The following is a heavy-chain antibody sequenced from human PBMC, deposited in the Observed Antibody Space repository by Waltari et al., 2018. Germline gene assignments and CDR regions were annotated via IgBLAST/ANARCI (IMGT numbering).Heavy chain of an antibody. V-gene: IGHV4-59*01. D-gene: IGHD6-13*01. CDR1: GGSISSYY. CDR3: AREVIAAAGRGRAFDI. Sequence: QVQLQESGPGLVKPSETLSLTCTVSGGSISSYYWSWIRQPPGKGLAWLGYIYYSGSTNYNPSLKSRVTISVDTSKNQFSLKLSSVTAADTAVYYCAREVIAAAGRGRAFDIWGQGTMVTVSS. CDR2: IYYSGST. J-gene: IGHJ3*02.